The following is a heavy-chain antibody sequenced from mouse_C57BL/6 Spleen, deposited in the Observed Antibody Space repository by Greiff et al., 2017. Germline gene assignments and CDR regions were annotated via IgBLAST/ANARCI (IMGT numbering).Heavy chain of an antibody. D-gene: IGHD4-1*01. CDR1: GFTFSDYY. V-gene: IGHV5-16*01. J-gene: IGHJ2*01. Sequence: EVKVVESEGGLVQPGSSMKFSCTASGFTFSDYYMAWVRQVPEKGLEWVANINYDGSSTYYLDSLKSRFIISRDNAKNILYLQMSSLKSENTATYYCARGGTGYFDYWGQGTTLTVSS. CDR3: ARGGTGYFDY. CDR2: INYDGSST.